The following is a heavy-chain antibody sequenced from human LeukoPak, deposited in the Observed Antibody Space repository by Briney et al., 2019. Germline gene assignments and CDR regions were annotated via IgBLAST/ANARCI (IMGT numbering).Heavy chain of an antibody. CDR2: ISGSGGST. J-gene: IGHJ4*02. D-gene: IGHD3-22*01. Sequence: QPGGSLRLSCVASGFTFNTYAMSWVRQAPGKGLEWVSAISGSGGSTYYADSVKGRFTISRDNSKNTLYLQMNSLRAEDTAVYYCAKGYYDSSGYFGYWGQGTLVTVSS. CDR3: AKGYYDSSGYFGY. CDR1: GFTFNTYA. V-gene: IGHV3-23*01.